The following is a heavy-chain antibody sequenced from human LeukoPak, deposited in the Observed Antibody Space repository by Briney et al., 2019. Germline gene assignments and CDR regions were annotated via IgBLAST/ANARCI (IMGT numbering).Heavy chain of an antibody. CDR2: IHYSGNT. Sequence: SETLPLTCTVSGGSISGYYWSWIRQPPGKGLEWIGYIHYSGNTNSNPSLKSRVTISIDTSKNQLSLKLRSVTAADTAVYYCARASIAAAGTNSYYYMDVWGKGTTVTVSS. J-gene: IGHJ6*03. CDR3: ARASIAAAGTNSYYYMDV. V-gene: IGHV4-59*01. CDR1: GGSISGYY. D-gene: IGHD6-13*01.